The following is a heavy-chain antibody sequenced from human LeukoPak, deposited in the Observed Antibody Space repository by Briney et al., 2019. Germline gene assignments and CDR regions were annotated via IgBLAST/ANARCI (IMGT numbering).Heavy chain of an antibody. Sequence: SCKASGGTFSSYAXSWVGQAPGQELEWMGRIIPILGIAKYAQKFQGRVTITADKSKSTAYMELSSLRSEDTAVYYCAIDLTVTADYWGQGXXXXVS. J-gene: IGHJ4*02. CDR1: GGTFSSYA. CDR2: IIPILGIA. D-gene: IGHD1-7*01. CDR3: AIDLTVTADY. V-gene: IGHV1-69*04.